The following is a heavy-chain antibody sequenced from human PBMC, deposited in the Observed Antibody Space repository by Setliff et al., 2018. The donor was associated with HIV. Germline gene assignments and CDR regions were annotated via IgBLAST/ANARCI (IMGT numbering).Heavy chain of an antibody. Sequence: ASVKVSCKTSGYMFIAYGMSWVRRAPGQGLEWMGWISPSTGDTSSAQKFQGRVTMTRATSVNTAFMELSRLRSDDTAVYYCARADIMITFGGVPRAFDVWGQGTMVTVSS. CDR1: GYMFIAYG. V-gene: IGHV1-2*02. J-gene: IGHJ3*01. D-gene: IGHD3-16*01. CDR2: ISPSTGDT. CDR3: ARADIMITFGGVPRAFDV.